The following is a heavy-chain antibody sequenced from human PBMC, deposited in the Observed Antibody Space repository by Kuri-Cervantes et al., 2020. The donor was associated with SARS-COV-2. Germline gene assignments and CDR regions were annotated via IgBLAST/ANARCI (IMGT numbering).Heavy chain of an antibody. D-gene: IGHD2-2*01. CDR1: GGTHSSYA. Sequence: SVPVSFKATGGTHSSYAISWVRQAPGQGLEWMGVSIPIFGTANYAQKFQGRVTITADESTSKAYMELSSLRSEDTAVYYCAGGSVVPAARGALSAFDIWGQGTMVTVSS. CDR3: AGGSVVPAARGALSAFDI. J-gene: IGHJ3*02. CDR2: SIPIFGTA. V-gene: IGHV1-69*13.